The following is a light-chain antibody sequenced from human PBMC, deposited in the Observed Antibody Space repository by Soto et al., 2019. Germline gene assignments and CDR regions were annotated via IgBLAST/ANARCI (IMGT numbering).Light chain of an antibody. CDR1: QSVTNSF. CDR3: QQYVSSPWA. CDR2: GAS. V-gene: IGKV3-20*01. Sequence: EIVLAQSPGTLSLSPGERATLSCSASQSVTNSFLAWYQQKPGQAPRLLIYGASRRATGIPDRFTGSGSGTDFTLTISRLEPEDFAVYYCQQYVSSPWACGQGPKVEI. J-gene: IGKJ1*01.